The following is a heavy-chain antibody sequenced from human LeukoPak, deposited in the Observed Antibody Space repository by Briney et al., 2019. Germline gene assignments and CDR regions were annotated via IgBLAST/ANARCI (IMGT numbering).Heavy chain of an antibody. CDR2: IYYSGST. CDR3: ARRSWGYDSSGYYYELRAFDI. J-gene: IGHJ3*02. CDR1: GGSISSYY. V-gene: IGHV4-59*01. Sequence: NASETLSLTCTVSGGSISSYYWSWIRQPPGKGLEWIGYIYYSGSTNYNPSLKSRVTISVDTSKNQFSLKLSSVTAADTAVYYCARRSWGYDSSGYYYELRAFDIWGQGTMVTVSS. D-gene: IGHD3-22*01.